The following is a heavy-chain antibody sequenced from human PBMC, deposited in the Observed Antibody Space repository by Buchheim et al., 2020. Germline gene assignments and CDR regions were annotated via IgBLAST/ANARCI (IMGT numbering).Heavy chain of an antibody. CDR3: ARTVGYSGSYLRGNYYFDY. V-gene: IGHV4-31*03. CDR2: IYYSGST. Sequence: QVQLQESGPGLVKPSQTLSLTCTVSGGSISSGGYYWSWIRQHPGKGLEWIGYIYYSGSTYYNPSLKSRVTISVDPSKNHFSLKLSSVTAADTAVYYCARTVGYSGSYLRGNYYFDYWGQGTL. D-gene: IGHD1-26*01. CDR1: GGSISSGGYY. J-gene: IGHJ4*02.